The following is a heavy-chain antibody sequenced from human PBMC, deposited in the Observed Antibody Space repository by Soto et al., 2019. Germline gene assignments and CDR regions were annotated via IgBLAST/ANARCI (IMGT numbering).Heavy chain of an antibody. D-gene: IGHD3-10*01. J-gene: IGHJ4*02. Sequence: QVQLQESGPGLVKPSETLSLTCTVSGGSINSYSWNWIRQPPGKGLEWIGFIFYSGSTSYNPSLKSRVTISADTSKNQFSLRLTSATAADTAIYYCARSYGSGSTSRSLLDYWGQGTLVTSPQ. V-gene: IGHV4-59*01. CDR2: IFYSGST. CDR1: GGSINSYS. CDR3: ARSYGSGSTSRSLLDY.